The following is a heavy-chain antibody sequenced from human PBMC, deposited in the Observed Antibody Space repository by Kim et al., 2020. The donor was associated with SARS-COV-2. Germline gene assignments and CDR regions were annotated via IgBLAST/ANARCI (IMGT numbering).Heavy chain of an antibody. Sequence: KGRFTISRDNSKNTLYLQMNSLRAEDTAVYYCAKLAGYCSSTSCAPMDDYWGQGTLVTVSS. V-gene: IGHV3-30*02. CDR3: AKLAGYCSSTSCAPMDDY. J-gene: IGHJ4*02. D-gene: IGHD2-2*01.